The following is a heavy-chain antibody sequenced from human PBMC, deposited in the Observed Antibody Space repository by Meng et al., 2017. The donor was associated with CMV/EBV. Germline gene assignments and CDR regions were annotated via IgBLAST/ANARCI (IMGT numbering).Heavy chain of an antibody. J-gene: IGHJ5*02. Sequence: NSVGYYWSWIRQHPGKGLEWIGYIYYSGSTYYNPSLKSRVTISVDTSKNQFSLKLSSVTAADTAVYYCVRDRGCSGGSCPSGWFDPWGQGTLVTVSS. CDR1: NSVGYY. CDR3: VRDRGCSGGSCPSGWFDP. V-gene: IGHV4-31*02. CDR2: IYYSGST. D-gene: IGHD2-15*01.